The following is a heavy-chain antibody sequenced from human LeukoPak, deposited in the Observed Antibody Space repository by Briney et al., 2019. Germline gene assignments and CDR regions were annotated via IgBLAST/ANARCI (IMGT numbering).Heavy chain of an antibody. J-gene: IGHJ4*02. V-gene: IGHV3-30*02. Sequence: PGGSLRLSCAASGFTFSSYGMHWVRQAPGKGLEWVAFIRYDGSNKYYADSVKGRFTISRDNSKNTLYLQMNSLRAEDTAVYYCAKDIWHYYDREVGGIDYWGQGTLVTVSS. CDR2: IRYDGSNK. D-gene: IGHD3-22*01. CDR1: GFTFSSYG. CDR3: AKDIWHYYDREVGGIDY.